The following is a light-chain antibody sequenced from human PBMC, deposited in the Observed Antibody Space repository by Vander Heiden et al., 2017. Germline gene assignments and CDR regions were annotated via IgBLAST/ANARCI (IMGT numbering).Light chain of an antibody. CDR1: QSVLYSSNNKNY. J-gene: IGKJ1*01. CDR3: QQYYSTLWT. V-gene: IGKV4-1*01. CDR2: WAS. Sequence: DIVMTQSPDSLAVSLGERATINCKSSQSVLYSSNNKNYLAWYQQKPGQPPKLLIYWASTREPGVPDRFSGSGSGTDFTLTISCLQAEDVAVYYCQQYYSTLWTFGQGTKVEIK.